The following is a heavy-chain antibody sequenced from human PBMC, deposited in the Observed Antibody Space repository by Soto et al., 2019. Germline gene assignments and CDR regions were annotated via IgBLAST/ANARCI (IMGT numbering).Heavy chain of an antibody. J-gene: IGHJ4*02. CDR1: GFTFSSYA. CDR3: AHLFDIDY. Sequence: PGGSLRLSCAASGFTFSSYAINWVRQAPGKGLEWVSSISASGGSTYFADSVKGRFTISRDNSKNTLFLQMNSLRAEDTAVYYCAHLFDIDYWGQGALVTVSS. D-gene: IGHD3-9*01. V-gene: IGHV3-23*01. CDR2: ISASGGST.